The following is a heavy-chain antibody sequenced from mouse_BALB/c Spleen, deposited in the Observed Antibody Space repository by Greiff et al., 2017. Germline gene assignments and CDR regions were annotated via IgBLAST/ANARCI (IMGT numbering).Heavy chain of an antibody. CDR3: TRRAYSYAMDY. Sequence: QVQLQQPGAELVKPGASVKLSCKASGYTFTSYYMYWVKQRPGQGLEWIGGINPSNGGTNFNEKFKSKATLTVDKSSSTAYMQLSSLTSEDSAVYYCTRRAYSYAMDYWGQGTSVTVSS. J-gene: IGHJ4*01. CDR2: INPSNGGT. CDR1: GYTFTSYY. V-gene: IGHV1S81*02. D-gene: IGHD2-10*01.